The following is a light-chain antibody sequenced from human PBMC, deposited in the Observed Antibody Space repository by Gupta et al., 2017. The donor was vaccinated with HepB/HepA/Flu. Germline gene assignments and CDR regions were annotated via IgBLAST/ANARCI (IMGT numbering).Light chain of an antibody. Sequence: QSVLTPPPSVSGAPGQSATIPCTGSSSNIGAGYDVRWYQQLPGTAPKLLIYGNSNRPSGVPDRFSGSKSGTSASLAITGLQAEDEADYYCQSYDSSLSGWVFGGGTKLTVL. CDR1: SSNIGAGYD. V-gene: IGLV1-40*01. J-gene: IGLJ3*02. CDR2: GNS. CDR3: QSYDSSLSGWV.